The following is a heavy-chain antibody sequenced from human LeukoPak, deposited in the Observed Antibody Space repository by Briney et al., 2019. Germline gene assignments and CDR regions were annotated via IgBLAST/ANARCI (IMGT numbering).Heavy chain of an antibody. CDR2: IYYSGST. CDR3: ARAPPGYDILTAYPEWDY. D-gene: IGHD3-9*01. J-gene: IGHJ4*02. Sequence: SETLSLTCTVSGGSISSYYWSWIRQPPGKGLEWIGYIYYSGSTNYKPSLKSRVTISVDTSKNQFSLKLSSVTAAYTAVYYCARAPPGYDILTAYPEWDYWGQGTLVTVSS. V-gene: IGHV4-59*01. CDR1: GGSISSYY.